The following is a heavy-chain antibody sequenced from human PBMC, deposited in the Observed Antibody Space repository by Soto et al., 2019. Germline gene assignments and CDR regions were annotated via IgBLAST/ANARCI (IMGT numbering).Heavy chain of an antibody. V-gene: IGHV4-4*02. CDR3: ARRWGGAVVPAPFDP. Sequence: SETLSLTCAVSGGSISSSNWWSWVRQPPGKGLEWIGEIYHSGSTNYNPSLKSRVTISVDKSKNQFSLKLSSVTAADTAVYYCARRWGGAVVPAPFDPWGQGTLVTFSS. J-gene: IGHJ5*02. D-gene: IGHD2-2*01. CDR2: IYHSGST. CDR1: GGSISSSNW.